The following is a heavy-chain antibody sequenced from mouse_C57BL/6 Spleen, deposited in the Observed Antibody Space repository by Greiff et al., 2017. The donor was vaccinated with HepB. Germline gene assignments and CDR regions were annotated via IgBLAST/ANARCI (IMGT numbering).Heavy chain of an antibody. D-gene: IGHD2-3*01. CDR2: IYWDDDK. V-gene: IGHV8-12*01. Sequence: QVTLKVSGPGILQSSQTLSLTCSFSGFSLSTSGMGVSWIRQPSGKGLEWLAHIYWDDDKRYNPSLKSRLTISKDTSRNQVFLKITSVDTADTATYYCARAYDGYYVGKRYFDVWGTGTTVTVSS. J-gene: IGHJ1*03. CDR1: GFSLSTSGMG. CDR3: ARAYDGYYVGKRYFDV.